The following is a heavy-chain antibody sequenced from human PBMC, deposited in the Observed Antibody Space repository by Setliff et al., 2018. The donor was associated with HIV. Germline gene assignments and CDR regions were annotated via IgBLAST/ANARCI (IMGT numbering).Heavy chain of an antibody. CDR3: ARGPWIQLWSSELDAFDI. V-gene: IGHV1-2*06. J-gene: IGHJ3*02. D-gene: IGHD5-18*01. CDR2: ISPNTGGT. Sequence: ASVKVSCKTSGYTFTGYYIHWVRQAPGQGLEWMGRISPNTGGTVYAQKFQGRVNMTRDTSTNTVYMDLSRLRSGDTAVYYCARGPWIQLWSSELDAFDIWGQGTMVTVSS. CDR1: GYTFTGYY.